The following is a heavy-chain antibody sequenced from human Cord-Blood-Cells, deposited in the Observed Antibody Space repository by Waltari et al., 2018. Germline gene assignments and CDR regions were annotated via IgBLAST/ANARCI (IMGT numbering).Heavy chain of an antibody. CDR3: ARGLAQDIVVVVAATDY. CDR2: MKPNSGNT. D-gene: IGHD2-15*01. Sequence: QVQLVQSGAEVKKPGASVKVSCKASGYTFTSYDINWVRQATGQGLEWMGGMKPNSGNTGYAQKFQGRVTRTRNTSRSTAYMELSRLRSEDTAVYYCARGLAQDIVVVVAATDYWGQGTLVTVSS. J-gene: IGHJ4*02. V-gene: IGHV1-8*01. CDR1: GYTFTSYD.